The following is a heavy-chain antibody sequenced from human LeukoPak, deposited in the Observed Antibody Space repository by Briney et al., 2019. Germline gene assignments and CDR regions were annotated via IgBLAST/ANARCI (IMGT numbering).Heavy chain of an antibody. V-gene: IGHV4-39*01. Sequence: SETLSLTCTVSGGSISNSGYYWGCIRQPPGKGLEWIGNIYYSGSTYYNPSLKSRVTISVDTSKNQFSLKMTSVTAADTAVYYCARAPFNYYQAFDPWGQGALVTVSS. D-gene: IGHD4-11*01. CDR2: IYYSGST. J-gene: IGHJ5*02. CDR1: GGSISNSGYY. CDR3: ARAPFNYYQAFDP.